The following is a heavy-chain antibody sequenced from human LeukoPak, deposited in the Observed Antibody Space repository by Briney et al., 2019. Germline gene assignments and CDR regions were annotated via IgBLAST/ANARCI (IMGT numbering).Heavy chain of an antibody. CDR1: GFTFDDYA. CDR3: AKAAPTRWSYFDY. V-gene: IGHV3-43*02. D-gene: IGHD4-23*01. J-gene: IGHJ4*02. Sequence: GGSLRLSCAASGFTFDDYAMHWVRQAPGKGLEWVSLISGDGGSTYYADSVKGRFTISRDNSKNSLYLQMNSLRTEVTALYYCAKAAPTRWSYFDYWGQGTLVTVSS. CDR2: ISGDGGST.